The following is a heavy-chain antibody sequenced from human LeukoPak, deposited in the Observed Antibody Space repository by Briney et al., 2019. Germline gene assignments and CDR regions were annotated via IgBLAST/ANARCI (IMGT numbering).Heavy chain of an antibody. J-gene: IGHJ3*02. CDR2: IYHSGST. D-gene: IGHD6-19*01. CDR1: GGSISSRNW. V-gene: IGHV4-4*02. CDR3: ARVGIAVAGTSLGAFDI. Sequence: SGTLSLTCAVSGGSISSRNWWSWGRQPPGKGLEWIGEIYHSGSTNYNPSLKSRVTILVDKSKNQFSLKLSSVTAADTAVYYCARVGIAVAGTSLGAFDIWGQGTMVTVSS.